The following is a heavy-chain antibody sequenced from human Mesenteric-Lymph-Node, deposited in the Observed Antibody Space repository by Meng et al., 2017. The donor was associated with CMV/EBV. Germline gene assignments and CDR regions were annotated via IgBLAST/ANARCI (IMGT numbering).Heavy chain of an antibody. V-gene: IGHV4-34*01. D-gene: IGHD4-23*01. J-gene: IGHJ4*02. CDR1: GGSFSGYY. Sequence: QLHPWGAGLLKPSETLSPTCAVYGGSFSGYYWSWIRQPPGKGLEWIGEINHSGSTNYNPSLKGRVTISVDTSKNQFSLKLSSVTAADTAVYYCARHQRWLKSEGGFNYWGQGTLVTVSS. CDR2: INHSGST. CDR3: ARHQRWLKSEGGFNY.